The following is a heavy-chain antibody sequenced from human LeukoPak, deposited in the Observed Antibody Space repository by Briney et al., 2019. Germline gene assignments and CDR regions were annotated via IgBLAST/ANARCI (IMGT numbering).Heavy chain of an antibody. CDR3: ARVPGSGWFTAVDY. Sequence: GGSLILSCAASGVTVSNNFMSWVRQAPGKGLEWVSVIYGGGSTYYADSVKGRFTISRDNAKNTLYLVMNNLRADDTAVYFCARVPGSGWFTAVDYWGQGTLVSVSS. CDR1: GVTVSNNF. V-gene: IGHV3-53*01. CDR2: IYGGGST. D-gene: IGHD6-19*01. J-gene: IGHJ4*02.